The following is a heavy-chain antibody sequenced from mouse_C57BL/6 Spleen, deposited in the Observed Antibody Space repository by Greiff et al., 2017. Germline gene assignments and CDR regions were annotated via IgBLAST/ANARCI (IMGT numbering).Heavy chain of an antibody. J-gene: IGHJ3*01. CDR2: INPNNGGT. CDR1: GYTFTDYY. CDR3: ATEGGAWFAY. V-gene: IGHV1-26*01. Sequence: EVQLQQSGPELVKPGASVKISCKASGYTFTDYYMNWVKQSHGKSLEWIGDINPNNGGTSYNQKFKGKATLTVDKSSSTAYMELRSLTSEDSAVYYCATEGGAWFAYWGQGTLVTVSA.